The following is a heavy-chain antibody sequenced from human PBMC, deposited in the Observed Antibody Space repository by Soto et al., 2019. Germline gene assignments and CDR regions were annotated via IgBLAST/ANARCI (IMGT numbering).Heavy chain of an antibody. CDR2: VSGSGAST. J-gene: IGHJ4*02. Sequence: ESGGGLVQPGGSLRLSCAASGFSFSSQTMTWVRQAPGKGLEWVSGVSGSGASTYYADADSVRGRFTVSRDNSKNKLYLQIKSLRVEDTAVYYCVRQWTWGQGTLVTVSS. CDR1: GFSFSSQT. CDR3: VRQWT. V-gene: IGHV3-23*01. D-gene: IGHD6-19*01.